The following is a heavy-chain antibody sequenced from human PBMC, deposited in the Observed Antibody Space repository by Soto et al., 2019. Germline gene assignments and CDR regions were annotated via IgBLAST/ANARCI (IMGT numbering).Heavy chain of an antibody. V-gene: IGHV3-15*01. D-gene: IGHD2-21*02. Sequence: GGYLRLSCAASGFTFSNAWLRSVRQAPGQGLEWVGRIKSKTDGGTTDYAAPVKGRFTISRDDSKNTLYLQMNSLKTEDTAVYYCTTEYCGGDCAATALYYFDYWGQG. CDR1: GFTFSNAW. CDR3: TTEYCGGDCAATALYYFDY. J-gene: IGHJ4*02. CDR2: IKSKTDGGTT.